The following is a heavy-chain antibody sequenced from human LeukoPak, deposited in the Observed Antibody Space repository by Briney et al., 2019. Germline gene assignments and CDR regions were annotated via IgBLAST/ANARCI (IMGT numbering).Heavy chain of an antibody. CDR3: AKDSYDSWEPYYFDY. CDR2: ISGRGGST. CDR1: GFTFSSYA. Sequence: GGSLRLSCAASGFTFSSYAMSWVRQAPGKGLEWVSAISGRGGSTYYADSVKGRFTISRDNSKNTLYLQMNSLRAEDTAVYYCAKDSYDSWEPYYFDYWGQGTLVTVSS. J-gene: IGHJ4*02. D-gene: IGHD5-12*01. V-gene: IGHV3-23*01.